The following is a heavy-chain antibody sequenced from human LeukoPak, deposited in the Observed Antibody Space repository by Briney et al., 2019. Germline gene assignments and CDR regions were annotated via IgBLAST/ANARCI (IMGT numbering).Heavy chain of an antibody. D-gene: IGHD4-17*01. V-gene: IGHV1-2*02. J-gene: IGHJ6*04. CDR2: INPNSGDT. Sequence: GASVKVSCRASGYIFTGYYMHWVRQAPGQGLEWMGWINPNSGDTNYAQKFQGRVTMTRDTSISTAYMELSRLRSDDTAVYYCARDPYFGDPNMTGVWGKGTTVTVSS. CDR3: ARDPYFGDPNMTGV. CDR1: GYIFTGYY.